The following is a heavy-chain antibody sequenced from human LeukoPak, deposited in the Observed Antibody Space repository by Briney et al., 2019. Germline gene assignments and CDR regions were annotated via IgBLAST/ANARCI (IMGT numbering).Heavy chain of an antibody. J-gene: IGHJ4*02. V-gene: IGHV4-34*01. D-gene: IGHD6-19*01. CDR1: GGSISGYY. CDR3: SIGIAVAGTPGYYFDY. Sequence: SETLSLTCTVSGGSISGYYWSWIRQPPGKGLEWIGEINHSGSTNYNPSLKSRVTISVDTSKNQFSLKLSSVTAADTAVYYCSIGIAVAGTPGYYFDYWGQGTLVTVSS. CDR2: INHSGST.